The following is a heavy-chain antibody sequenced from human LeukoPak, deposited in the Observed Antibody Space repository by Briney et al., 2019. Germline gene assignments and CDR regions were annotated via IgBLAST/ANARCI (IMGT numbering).Heavy chain of an antibody. D-gene: IGHD3-10*01. CDR1: GGSISSGDYY. CDR2: IYYSGST. J-gene: IGHJ4*02. Sequence: PSETLSLTCTVSGGSISSGDYYWSWIRQPPGKGLEWIGYIYYSGSTYYNPSLKSRVTISVDTSKNQFSLKLSFVTAADTAVYYCARDSDYYGSGSYNYWGQGTPVTVSS. CDR3: ARDSDYYGSGSYNY. V-gene: IGHV4-30-4*02.